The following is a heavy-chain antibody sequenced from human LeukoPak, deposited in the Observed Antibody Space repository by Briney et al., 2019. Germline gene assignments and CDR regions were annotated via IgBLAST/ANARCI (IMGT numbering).Heavy chain of an antibody. V-gene: IGHV3-48*03. CDR3: ARMTTVKGIYYFGY. Sequence: PGGSLRLSCAASGFTFSSYEMNWVRQAPGKGLEWVSYISSSGSTIYYADSVKGRFTISRDNAKNSLYLQMNSLRAEDTAVYYCARMTTVKGIYYFGYWGQGTLVTVSS. D-gene: IGHD4-17*01. CDR2: ISSSGSTI. CDR1: GFTFSSYE. J-gene: IGHJ4*02.